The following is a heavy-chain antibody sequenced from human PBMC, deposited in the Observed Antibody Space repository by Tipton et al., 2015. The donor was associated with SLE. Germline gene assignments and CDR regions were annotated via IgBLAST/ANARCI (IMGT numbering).Heavy chain of an antibody. CDR3: AGDSRNTWYFL. V-gene: IGHV4-34*01. CDR2: ISHDGGA. J-gene: IGHJ2*01. D-gene: IGHD6-13*01. Sequence: TLSLTCTVFDGSLSGYYWAWLRQSPGKGLEWIGEISHDGGANYNPSLESRGTISLETSKNQFSLKLTSVTAADTAVYYCAGDSRNTWYFLWGRGTLVTVSS. CDR1: DGSLSGYY.